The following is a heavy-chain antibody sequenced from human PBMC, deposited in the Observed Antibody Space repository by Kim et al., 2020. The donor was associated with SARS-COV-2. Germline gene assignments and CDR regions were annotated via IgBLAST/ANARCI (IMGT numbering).Heavy chain of an antibody. D-gene: IGHD3-10*01. V-gene: IGHV3-30*03. J-gene: IGHJ6*02. CDR2: ISYDGSIQ. CDR1: GFTFSHYG. Sequence: GGSLRLSCAASGFTFSHYGMHWVRQAPGKGLEWVAIISYDGSIQYYADSLKGRFTISRDNSKNTLFLQMNSLRPEDTAVYYCAISVTTMVRFFHYYGMDVWGQGTTVTVSS. CDR3: AISVTTMVRFFHYYGMDV.